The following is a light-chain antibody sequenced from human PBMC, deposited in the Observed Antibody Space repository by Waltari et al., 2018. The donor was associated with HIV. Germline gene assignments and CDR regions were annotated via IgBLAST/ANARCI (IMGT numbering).Light chain of an antibody. V-gene: IGLV1-47*01. J-gene: IGLJ3*02. Sequence: QSVVTQPPSASGTPGHRVTIPCSGRSSNIGSNYVYWYQQLPGTAPKLLIYRTNQRSSGVPDRLSGSKSGTSASLAISGRRPEDEAEYYCAAWDDSLSGWVFGGGTKLTVL. CDR3: AAWDDSLSGWV. CDR1: SSNIGSNY. CDR2: RTN.